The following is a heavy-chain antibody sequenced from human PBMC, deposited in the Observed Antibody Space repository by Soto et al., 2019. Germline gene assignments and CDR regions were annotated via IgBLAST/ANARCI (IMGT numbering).Heavy chain of an antibody. J-gene: IGHJ5*02. Sequence: GESLKISCKGSGYSFTSYWIGWVRQMPGKGLEWMGIIYPGDSDTRYSPSFQGQVTISADKSISTAYLQWSSLKASDTAMYYCARPGYCSSTSCSNWFDPWGQGTLVTVSS. CDR1: GYSFTSYW. D-gene: IGHD2-2*01. V-gene: IGHV5-51*01. CDR2: IYPGDSDT. CDR3: ARPGYCSSTSCSNWFDP.